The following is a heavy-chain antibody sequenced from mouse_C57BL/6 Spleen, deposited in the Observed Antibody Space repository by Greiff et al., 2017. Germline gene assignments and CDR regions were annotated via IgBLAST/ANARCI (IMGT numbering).Heavy chain of an antibody. V-gene: IGHV5-4*03. D-gene: IGHD1-1*01. Sequence: DVKLVESGGGLVKPGGSLKLSCAASGFTFSSYAMSWVRQTPEKRLEWVATISDGGSYTYYPDNVKGRFTISRDNAKNNLYLQMSHLKSEDTAMYYCARGYGSSGRAMDYWGQGTSVTVSS. CDR3: ARGYGSSGRAMDY. CDR1: GFTFSSYA. J-gene: IGHJ4*01. CDR2: ISDGGSYT.